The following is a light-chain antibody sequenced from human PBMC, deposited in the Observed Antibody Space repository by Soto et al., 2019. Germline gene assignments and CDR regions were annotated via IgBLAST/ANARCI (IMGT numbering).Light chain of an antibody. V-gene: IGKV1-6*02. CDR2: AAA. Sequence: AIQMAQSPSSLSASVGDRVTITCRASQGIGNDVCWFQQKPGKAPKLLIYAAATLQSGVPSRFSGSRPGTDFTLTISSLQPEDFATYYCLQDHNYPLTFGGVTKVEIK. J-gene: IGKJ4*01. CDR3: LQDHNYPLT. CDR1: QGIGND.